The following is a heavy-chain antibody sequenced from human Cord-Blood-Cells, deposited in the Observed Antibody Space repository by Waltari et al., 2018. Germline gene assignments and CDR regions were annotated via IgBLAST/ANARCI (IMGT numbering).Heavy chain of an antibody. D-gene: IGHD1-26*01. CDR3: ATDLYSGSYYAFDI. CDR1: GYTLTELS. J-gene: IGHJ3*02. Sequence: QVQLVQSGAEVKKPGAAVQVSCKVSGYTLTELSMHWVRQAPGKGLEWMGGFDPEDGETIYAQKFQGRVTMTEDTSTDTAYMELSSLRSEDTAVYYCATDLYSGSYYAFDIWGQGTMVTVSS. CDR2: FDPEDGET. V-gene: IGHV1-24*01.